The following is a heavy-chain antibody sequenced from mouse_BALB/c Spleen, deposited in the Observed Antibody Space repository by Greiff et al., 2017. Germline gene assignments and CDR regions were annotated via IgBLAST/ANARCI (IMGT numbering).Heavy chain of an antibody. D-gene: IGHD2-14*01. Sequence: DVQLVESGGGLVQPGGSRKLSCAASGFTFSSFGMHWVRQAPEKGLEWVAYISSGSSTIYYADTVKGRFTISRDNPKNTLFLQMTSLRSEDTAMYYCARSEYRYYFDYWGQGTTLTVSS. CDR2: ISSGSSTI. V-gene: IGHV5-17*02. CDR3: ARSEYRYYFDY. J-gene: IGHJ2*01. CDR1: GFTFSSFG.